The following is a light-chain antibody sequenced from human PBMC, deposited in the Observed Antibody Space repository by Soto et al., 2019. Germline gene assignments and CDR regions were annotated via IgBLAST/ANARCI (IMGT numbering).Light chain of an antibody. CDR1: SSNIGSNF. J-gene: IGLJ3*02. CDR2: DDS. V-gene: IGLV1-51*01. CDR3: GSWDNSLSVVV. Sequence: QSVLTEPPSVSAAPGQKVSMSCSGGSSNIGSNFVAWYQQLPGKAPKLLMYDDSKRPYGIPGRFSASKSGTSATLGITDLQAGDEGDYFCGSWDNSLSVVVFGGGTQLTVL.